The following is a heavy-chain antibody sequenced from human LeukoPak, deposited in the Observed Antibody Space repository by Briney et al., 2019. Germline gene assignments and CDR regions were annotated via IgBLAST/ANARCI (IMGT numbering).Heavy chain of an antibody. V-gene: IGHV1-2*02. CDR3: ARDFLEWTPDL. CDR2: INPNSGGT. Sequence: ASVKVSCKSSGYTFISYGISWVRQAPGQGLEWMGWINPNSGGTNYAQKFQGRVTMTRDTSISTAYMELSRLRSDDTAVYYCARDFLEWTPDLWGQGTLVTVSS. J-gene: IGHJ5*02. CDR1: GYTFISYG. D-gene: IGHD3-3*01.